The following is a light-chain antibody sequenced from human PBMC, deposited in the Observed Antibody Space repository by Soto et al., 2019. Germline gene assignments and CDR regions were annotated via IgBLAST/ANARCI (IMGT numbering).Light chain of an antibody. CDR1: SGHSSYA. V-gene: IGLV4-69*01. CDR2: LNSDGSH. CDR3: QTWGTGIDVV. J-gene: IGLJ2*01. Sequence: QTVVTQSPSASASLGASVKLTCTLSSGHSSYAIAWHQQQPEKGPRYLMKLNSDGSHSKGDGIPDRFSGSSSGAERYLTISSLQSEDEADYYCQTWGTGIDVVFGGGTKSPS.